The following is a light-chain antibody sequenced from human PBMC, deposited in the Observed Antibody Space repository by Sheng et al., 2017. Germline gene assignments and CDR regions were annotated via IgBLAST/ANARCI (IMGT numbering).Light chain of an antibody. J-gene: IGKJ3*01. CDR2: EVS. CDR1: QSLLHSDGKTY. CDR3: MQTTQLPLT. Sequence: DIVLTQAPLSLSVTPGQPATISCNSSQSLLHSDGKTYLFWYVQRSGQSPQLLISEVSRRFSGGPDRFSGSGSGTDFTLKISRVEAADAGVYYCMQTTQLPLTFGPGTRVEMK. V-gene: IGKV2-29*03.